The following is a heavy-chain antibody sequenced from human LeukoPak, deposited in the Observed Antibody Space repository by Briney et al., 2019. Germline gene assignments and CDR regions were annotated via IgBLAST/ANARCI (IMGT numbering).Heavy chain of an antibody. V-gene: IGHV7-4-1*02. CDR3: ARGGLYGNIDY. CDR1: GYTFTTYA. CDR2: INTNTGNP. D-gene: IGHD3-10*01. J-gene: IGHJ4*02. Sequence: EASVKVSCKASGYTFTTYAIHWVRQAPGQGLEWMGWINTNTGNPTYAQGFTGRFVFSLDTSVSTAYLQISSLKAEDTAVYYCARGGLYGNIDYWGQGTLVTVSS.